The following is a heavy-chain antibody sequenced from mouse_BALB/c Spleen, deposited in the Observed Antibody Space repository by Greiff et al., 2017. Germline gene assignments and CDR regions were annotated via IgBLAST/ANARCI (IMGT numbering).Heavy chain of an antibody. Sequence: VQLKESGPELVKPGASVKMSCKASGYTFTSYVMHWVKQKPGQGLEWIGYINPYNDGTKYNEKFKGKATLTSDKSSSTAYMELSSLTSEDSAVYYCASGALYYDYDGFAYWGQGTLVTVSA. J-gene: IGHJ3*01. D-gene: IGHD2-4*01. CDR3: ASGALYYDYDGFAY. CDR1: GYTFTSYV. CDR2: INPYNDGT. V-gene: IGHV1-14*01.